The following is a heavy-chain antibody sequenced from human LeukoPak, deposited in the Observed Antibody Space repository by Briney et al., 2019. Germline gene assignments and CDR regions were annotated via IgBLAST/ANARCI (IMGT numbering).Heavy chain of an antibody. J-gene: IGHJ4*02. Sequence: SETLSLTCTVSGGSFSSFYWSWIRQPPGKGLEWIGSIYYSGSTNYNPSLKSRVTISVDTSMTQFFLKLTSVTAADTAVYYCAKGDRESSTSCCPDYWGQGTLVTVSS. CDR1: GGSFSSFY. V-gene: IGHV4-59*01. CDR3: AKGDRESSTSCCPDY. D-gene: IGHD2-2*01. CDR2: IYYSGST.